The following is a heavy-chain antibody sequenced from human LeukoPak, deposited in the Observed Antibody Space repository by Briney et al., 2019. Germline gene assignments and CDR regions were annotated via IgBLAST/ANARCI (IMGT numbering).Heavy chain of an antibody. D-gene: IGHD3-16*02. CDR1: GGSIGTYY. CDR2: IYVTGT. J-gene: IGHJ6*03. Sequence: SETLSLTCTVSGGSIGTYYWSWIRQSPGQGLEWIGYIYVTGTRYNPFLQRRVTISVYRYRNQFFLKICCVPSSDTDAYSCASHIGGGIEDMDVWGKGTKVIASS. CDR3: ASHIGGGIEDMDV. V-gene: IGHV4-4*09.